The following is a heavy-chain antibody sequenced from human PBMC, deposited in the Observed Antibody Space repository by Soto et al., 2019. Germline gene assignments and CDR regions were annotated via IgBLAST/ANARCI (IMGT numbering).Heavy chain of an antibody. Sequence: QVQLVESGGGVVQPGRSLRLSCAASGFTFSSYAMHWVRQAPGKGLEWVAVISYDGSNKYYADSVKGRFTISRDNSKNTLYLQLNSLRDEDTAVYYCARDQGGYYGGDDAFDIWGQGTMVTVSS. CDR1: GFTFSSYA. D-gene: IGHD3-3*01. CDR3: ARDQGGYYGGDDAFDI. CDR2: ISYDGSNK. J-gene: IGHJ3*02. V-gene: IGHV3-30-3*01.